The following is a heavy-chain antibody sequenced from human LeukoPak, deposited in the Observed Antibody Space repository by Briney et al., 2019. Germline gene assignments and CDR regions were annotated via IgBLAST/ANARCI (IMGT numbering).Heavy chain of an antibody. CDR2: IYYSGST. V-gene: IGHV4-39*01. CDR1: GGSISSSSYY. D-gene: IGHD5-24*01. CDR3: ASDRDGYNYLRYFDY. J-gene: IGHJ4*02. Sequence: SETLSLTCTVSGGSISSSSYYWGCIRQPPGKGLEWIGSIYYSGSTYYNPSLKSRVTISVDTSKNQFSLKLSSVTAADTAVYYCASDRDGYNYLRYFDYWGQGTLVTVSS.